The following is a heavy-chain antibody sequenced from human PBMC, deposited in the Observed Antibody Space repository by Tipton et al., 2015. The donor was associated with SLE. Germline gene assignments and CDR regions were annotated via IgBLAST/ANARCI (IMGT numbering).Heavy chain of an antibody. CDR3: ASARDHWLVYDY. CDR2: IYYSGTT. CDR1: GDSIISSY. Sequence: TLSLTCTVSGDSIISSYWSWIRQPPGKGLEWIGYIYYSGTTNYNPSLKSRVTISVDTSKNQVSLKLSSVTAAGTAVYCCASARDHWLVYDYWGQGTLVTVSS. J-gene: IGHJ4*02. V-gene: IGHV4-59*01. D-gene: IGHD6-19*01.